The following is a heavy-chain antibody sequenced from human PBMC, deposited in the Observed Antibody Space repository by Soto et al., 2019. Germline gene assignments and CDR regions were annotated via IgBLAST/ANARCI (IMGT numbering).Heavy chain of an antibody. J-gene: IGHJ5*02. CDR1: GFTFSSYA. Sequence: EVPLLESGGGLVQPGGSLRLSCAASGFTFSSYAMSWVRQAPGKGLEWVSAISGSGGSTYYADSVKGRFTISRDHCKNTLNVQMNSLRAEDTAVYYCAKASDYGQPYDWFDPWGQGTLVTVSS. CDR3: AKASDYGQPYDWFDP. V-gene: IGHV3-23*01. D-gene: IGHD4-17*01. CDR2: ISGSGGST.